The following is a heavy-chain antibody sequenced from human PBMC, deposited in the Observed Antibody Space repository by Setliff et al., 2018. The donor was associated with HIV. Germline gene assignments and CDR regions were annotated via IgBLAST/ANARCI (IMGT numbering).Heavy chain of an antibody. D-gene: IGHD5-12*01. Sequence: GGSLRLSCAASGFTFSSYSMNWVRQAPGKGLEWVSSISSSSTYINYADSVKGRFTISRDNAKNSLYLQMNSLRAEDTAVYYCARVASGYDYGWLDPWGQGTLVTVSS. CDR2: ISSSSTYI. CDR1: GFTFSSYS. V-gene: IGHV3-21*01. J-gene: IGHJ5*02. CDR3: ARVASGYDYGWLDP.